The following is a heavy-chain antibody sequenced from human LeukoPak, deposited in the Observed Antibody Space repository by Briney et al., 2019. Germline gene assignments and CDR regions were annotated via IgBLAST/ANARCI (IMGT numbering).Heavy chain of an antibody. J-gene: IGHJ5*02. V-gene: IGHV4-59*08. CDR3: ARRYDP. D-gene: IGHD2-15*01. Sequence: SSETLSLTCTVSGGSISNYYWSWIRQPPGKGLEWIGNIYSSGSTNYNPSLKSRVTISVDTSKNQFSLKLSSVTAADTAVYYCARRYDPWGQGTLVTVSS. CDR2: IYSSGST. CDR1: GGSISNYY.